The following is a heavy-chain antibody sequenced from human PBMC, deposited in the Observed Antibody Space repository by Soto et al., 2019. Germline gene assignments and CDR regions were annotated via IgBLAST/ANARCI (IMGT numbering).Heavy chain of an antibody. V-gene: IGHV3-7*05. CDR1: GFTFSTYW. J-gene: IGHJ3*02. CDR3: ARAKTAYCSGGSCYFGDAFDI. Sequence: GGSLRLSCAASGFTFSTYWLSWVRQAPGKGLEWVANIKQDGSEKYYVDSVKGRFTISRDNANDSLYLQMNSLRAEDTAVYYCARAKTAYCSGGSCYFGDAFDIWGQGTMVTVSS. CDR2: IKQDGSEK. D-gene: IGHD2-15*01.